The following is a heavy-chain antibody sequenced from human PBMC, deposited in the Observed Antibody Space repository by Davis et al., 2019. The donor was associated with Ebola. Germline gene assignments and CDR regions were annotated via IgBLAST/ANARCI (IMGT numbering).Heavy chain of an antibody. CDR3: ATRDTSSNCFGFYP. D-gene: IGHD6-13*01. J-gene: IGHJ5*02. CDR1: GFTFDNYA. CDR2: IGTSGDP. V-gene: IGHV3-23*01. Sequence: GGSLRLSCAASGFTFDNYAMTWFRQAPGKGLEWVSTIGTSGDPYYADSVRGRLTISRDNFKNTVYLQMDSLRADDTAVYYCATRDTSSNCFGFYPWGQGTLVTVSS.